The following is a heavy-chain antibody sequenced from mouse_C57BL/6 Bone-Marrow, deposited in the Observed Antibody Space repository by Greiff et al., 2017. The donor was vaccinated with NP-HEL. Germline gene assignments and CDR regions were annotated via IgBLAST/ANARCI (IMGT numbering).Heavy chain of an antibody. CDR1: GFTFSSYA. V-gene: IGHV5-4*01. CDR3: AREKGITTQRYYAMDD. D-gene: IGHD2-4*01. CDR2: ISDGGSYT. J-gene: IGHJ4*01. Sequence: EVMLVESGGGLVKPGGSLKLSCAASGFTFSSYAMSWVRQTPEKRLEWVATISDGGSYTYYPDNVKGRFTISRDNAKNNLYLQMSHLKSEDTAMYYCAREKGITTQRYYAMDDRGQGNSVTASS.